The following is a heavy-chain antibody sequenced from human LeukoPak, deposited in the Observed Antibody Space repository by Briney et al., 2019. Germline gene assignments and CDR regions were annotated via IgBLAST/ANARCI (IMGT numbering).Heavy chain of an antibody. J-gene: IGHJ4*02. CDR2: ISGSGHST. D-gene: IGHD5-12*01. CDR3: ARNLNSGSYYYFDS. CDR1: GFTFSDYA. Sequence: PGGSLRLSCAASGFTFSDYAMAWVRQSPEKGLEWVSAISGSGHSTYYGDSVKGRFTISRDNSRNTLYLQMISLGADDTALYYFARNLNSGSYYYFDSWGLGTLVTVSS. V-gene: IGHV3-23*01.